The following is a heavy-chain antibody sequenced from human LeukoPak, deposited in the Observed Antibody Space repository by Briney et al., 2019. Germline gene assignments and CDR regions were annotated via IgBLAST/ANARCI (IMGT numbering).Heavy chain of an antibody. CDR1: GFTFSNYD. V-gene: IGHV3-13*03. CDR2: ICTAGDT. D-gene: IGHD6-13*01. J-gene: IGHJ4*02. CDR3: ASYLEQQLVKGVDY. Sequence: GGSLRLSCAACGFTFSNYDMHWVRQATGKGLEWVSAICTAGDTYYPGSVKGQFTISRENAKNSLYLQMNSLRAGDTPVYYCASYLEQQLVKGVDYWGQGTLVTVSS.